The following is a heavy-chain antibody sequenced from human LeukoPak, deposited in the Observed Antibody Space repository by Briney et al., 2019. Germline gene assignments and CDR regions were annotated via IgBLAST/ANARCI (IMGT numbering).Heavy chain of an antibody. CDR1: GYTFTSYG. D-gene: IGHD3-3*01. J-gene: IGHJ5*02. CDR3: ARGGGGSITLNWFDP. Sequence: SVKVSCKASGYTFTSYGISWVRQAPGQGLEWMGGIIPIFGTANYAQKFQGRVTITADESTSTAYMELSSLRSEDTAVYYCARGGGGSITLNWFDPWGQGTLVTVSS. CDR2: IIPIFGTA. V-gene: IGHV1-69*13.